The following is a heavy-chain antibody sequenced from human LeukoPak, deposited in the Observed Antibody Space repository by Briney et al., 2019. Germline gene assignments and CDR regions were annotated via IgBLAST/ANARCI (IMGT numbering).Heavy chain of an antibody. CDR2: INVNRGGT. J-gene: IGHJ4*02. CDR3: SRRYCSSTSCYYLDD. Sequence: ASLKLSCTASGYTFTDYYMHWVRQAPGQGLEWMGWINVNRGGTNYAQRFQGRVTMTRDTSITTAYMEQSRLKSDDTAVYYLSRRYCSSTSCYYLDDWVQGSLVTVSS. CDR1: GYTFTDYY. V-gene: IGHV1-2*02. D-gene: IGHD2-2*01.